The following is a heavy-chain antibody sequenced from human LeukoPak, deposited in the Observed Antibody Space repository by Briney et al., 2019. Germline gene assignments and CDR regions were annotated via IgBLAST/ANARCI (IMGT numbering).Heavy chain of an antibody. CDR2: IYHSGST. Sequence: PSETLSLTCAVSGGSISSSNWWRWVRQPPGKGLEWIGEIYHSGSTNYNPSLKSRVTISVDKSKNQFSLKLSSVTAADTAVYYCARDNGLGYCSSTSCYRGSIDAFDIWGQGTMVTVSS. D-gene: IGHD2-2*01. V-gene: IGHV4-4*02. J-gene: IGHJ3*02. CDR1: GGSISSSNW. CDR3: ARDNGLGYCSSTSCYRGSIDAFDI.